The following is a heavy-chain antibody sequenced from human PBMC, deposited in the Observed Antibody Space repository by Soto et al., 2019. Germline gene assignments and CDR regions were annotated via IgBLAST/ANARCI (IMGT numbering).Heavy chain of an antibody. CDR3: ARHWVGANTPLLNGAY. J-gene: IGHJ4*02. Sequence: QLQLQESGPGLVKPSETLSLTCTVSGGSISSSSYYWGWIRQPPGKGLEWIGSIYYSGSTYYNPSLKSRVTITVDTSKNQSALKLSAVTAADTAVYYCARHWVGANTPLLNGAYWGQGTLVTVSS. CDR1: GGSISSSSYY. V-gene: IGHV4-39*01. CDR2: IYYSGST. D-gene: IGHD1-26*01.